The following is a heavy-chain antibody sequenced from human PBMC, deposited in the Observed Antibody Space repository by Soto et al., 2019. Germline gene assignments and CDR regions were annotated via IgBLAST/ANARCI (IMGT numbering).Heavy chain of an antibody. CDR3: ASLEGMGYDNDY. J-gene: IGHJ4*02. Sequence: QLQLQESGPGLVKPSETLSLTCTVSGGSISSSSYYWGWIRQPPGKGLEWIGSIYYSGSTYYNPSLKSRVTISVDTSNNQCSLDLSSVTAADTAVYYCASLEGMGYDNDYWGQGTLVTVSS. CDR2: IYYSGST. D-gene: IGHD5-12*01. V-gene: IGHV4-39*01. CDR1: GGSISSSSYY.